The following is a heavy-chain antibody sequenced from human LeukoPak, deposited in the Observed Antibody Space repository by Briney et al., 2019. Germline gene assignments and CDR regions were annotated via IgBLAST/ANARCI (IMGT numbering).Heavy chain of an antibody. CDR2: MNPNSGNT. D-gene: IGHD1-26*01. Sequence: VASVKVSCKASGNTFTSYDINWVRQATGQGLEWMGWMNPNSGNTGYAQKFQGRVTMTRNTSISTAYMELSSLRSEDTAVYYCASRVGATGSIDYWGQGTLVTVSS. V-gene: IGHV1-8*01. CDR1: GNTFTSYD. J-gene: IGHJ4*02. CDR3: ASRVGATGSIDY.